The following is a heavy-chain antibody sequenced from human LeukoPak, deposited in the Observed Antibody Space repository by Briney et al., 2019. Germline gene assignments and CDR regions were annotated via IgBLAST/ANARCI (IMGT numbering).Heavy chain of an antibody. Sequence: GASVKVSCKASGYTFTSYYMHWVRQAPGQGLEWMGIINPSGGSTSYAQKFQGRVTMTRDTSTSTVYMELSSLRSEDTAVYYCARDKYPQKNVIVVVITGYYFDYWGQGTLVTVSS. V-gene: IGHV1-46*01. J-gene: IGHJ4*02. CDR3: ARDKYPQKNVIVVVITGYYFDY. D-gene: IGHD3-22*01. CDR2: INPSGGST. CDR1: GYTFTSYY.